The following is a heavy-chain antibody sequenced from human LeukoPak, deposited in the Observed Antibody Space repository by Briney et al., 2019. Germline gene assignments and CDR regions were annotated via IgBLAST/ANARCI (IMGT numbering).Heavy chain of an antibody. J-gene: IGHJ4*02. CDR2: VSAYNGNT. CDR1: GYTFTSYG. V-gene: IGHV1-18*01. CDR3: AREIRRFLEWYSDY. Sequence: ASVKVSCKASGYTFTSYGISWVRQAPGQGLGWMGWVSAYNGNTNYAQKLQGRVTMTTDTSTSTAYMELRSLRSDDTAVYYCAREIRRFLEWYSDYWGQGTLVTVSS. D-gene: IGHD3-3*01.